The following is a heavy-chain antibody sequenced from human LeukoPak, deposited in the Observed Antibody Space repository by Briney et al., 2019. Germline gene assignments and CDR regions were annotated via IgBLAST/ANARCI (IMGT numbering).Heavy chain of an antibody. CDR3: AVKRRNYFDY. CDR2: IYYSGST. Sequence: PSETLSLTCTVSGGSISSGGYYWSWIRQHPGKGLEWIGYIYYSGSTYYNPSLKSRVTISVDTSKNQFSLKLSSVTAADTAVYYCAVKRRNYFDYWGQGTLVSVSS. V-gene: IGHV4-31*03. CDR1: GGSISSGGYY. J-gene: IGHJ4*02.